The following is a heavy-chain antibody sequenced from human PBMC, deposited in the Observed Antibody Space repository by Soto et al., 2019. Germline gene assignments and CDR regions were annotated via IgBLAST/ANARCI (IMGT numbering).Heavy chain of an antibody. Sequence: SVKVSCKASGGTFSSYAISWVRQAPGQGLEWMGGIIPIFGTANYAQKFQGRVTITADKSTSTAYMELSSLRSEDTAVYYCASQQWLVGIDYWGQGTLVTVSS. CDR1: GGTFSSYA. CDR3: ASQQWLVGIDY. V-gene: IGHV1-69*06. D-gene: IGHD6-19*01. J-gene: IGHJ4*02. CDR2: IIPIFGTA.